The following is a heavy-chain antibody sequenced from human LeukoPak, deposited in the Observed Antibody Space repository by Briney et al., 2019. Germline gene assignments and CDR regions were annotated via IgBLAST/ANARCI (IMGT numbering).Heavy chain of an antibody. Sequence: GGSLRLSCAASGFTFSSYGMHWVRQAPGKGLEWVAVISYDGSNKYYADSVKGRFTISRDNSKNTLCLQMNSLRAEDTAVYYCAKDRYSSSWYSHGMDVWGQGTTVTVSS. J-gene: IGHJ6*02. CDR1: GFTFSSYG. CDR3: AKDRYSSSWYSHGMDV. D-gene: IGHD6-13*01. CDR2: ISYDGSNK. V-gene: IGHV3-30*18.